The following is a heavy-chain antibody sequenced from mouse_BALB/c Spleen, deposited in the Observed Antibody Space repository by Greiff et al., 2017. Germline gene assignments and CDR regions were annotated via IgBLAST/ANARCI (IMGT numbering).Heavy chain of an antibody. CDR3: ARDMTD. CDR2: IRNKANGYTT. CDR1: GFTFTDYY. J-gene: IGHJ3*01. V-gene: IGHV7-3*02. Sequence: EVQLVESGGGLVQPGGSLRLSCATSGFTFTDYYMSWVRQPPGKALEWLGFIRNKANGYTTEYSASVKGRFTISRDNSQSILYLQMNTLRAEDSATYYCARDMTDWGQGTLVTVSA. D-gene: IGHD2-13*01.